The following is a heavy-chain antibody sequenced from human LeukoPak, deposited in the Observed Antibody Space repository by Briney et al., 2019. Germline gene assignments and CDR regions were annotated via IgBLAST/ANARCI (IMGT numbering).Heavy chain of an antibody. CDR2: INTGNGNT. Sequence: ASVKVSCKASGYTFIDYAMHWVRQAPGQGLEWMGWINTGNGNTKYAQKFQGRVTITRYTSASTVYMELSSLRSEDTAVYYCARDPNYYESSGYYFHWGQGTLVTVSS. CDR1: GYTFIDYA. D-gene: IGHD3-22*01. CDR3: ARDPNYYESSGYYFH. J-gene: IGHJ4*02. V-gene: IGHV1-3*04.